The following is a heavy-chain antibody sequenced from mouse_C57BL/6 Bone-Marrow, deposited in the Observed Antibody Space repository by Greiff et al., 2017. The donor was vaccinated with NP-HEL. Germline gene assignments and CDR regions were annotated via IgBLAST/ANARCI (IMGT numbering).Heavy chain of an antibody. Sequence: VQLQQSGAELVKPGASVKLSCTASGFNIKDYYMHWVKQRTEQGLEWIGRIDPEDGETKYVPKFQGKATITADTSSNTAYLQLSSLTSEDTAVYYCARSFYSNYSWFAYWGQGTLVTVSA. CDR2: IDPEDGET. J-gene: IGHJ3*01. V-gene: IGHV14-2*01. CDR1: GFNIKDYY. D-gene: IGHD2-5*01. CDR3: ARSFYSNYSWFAY.